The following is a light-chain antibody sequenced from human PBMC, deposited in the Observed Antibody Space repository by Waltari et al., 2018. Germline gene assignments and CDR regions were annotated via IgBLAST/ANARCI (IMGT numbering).Light chain of an antibody. V-gene: IGLV2-14*03. Sequence: QSALTQPASVSGSPGQSITISCTGTSSDVGGYNYVSWYQQHPGKAPKLMIYDVSNRPSGLSNRVSGSKSGNTASLTISGLQAEDEADYYCSSYISSSTLELFGGGTSLTVL. CDR1: SSDVGGYNY. CDR3: SSYISSSTLEL. J-gene: IGLJ2*01. CDR2: DVS.